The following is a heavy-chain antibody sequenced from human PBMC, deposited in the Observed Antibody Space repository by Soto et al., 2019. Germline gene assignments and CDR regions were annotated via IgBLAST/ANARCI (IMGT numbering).Heavy chain of an antibody. Sequence: SETLSLTCTVSGGSINNYYWSWIRQSPGKGLEWIGYIHYGGTTKYNPSLKSRVTMSVDTSRNQFSLNLDSVTAADTAVYFCARDGSLGATMSCPRAWFDPWGKGTPVTVYS. J-gene: IGHJ5*02. D-gene: IGHD3-22*01. CDR1: GGSINNYY. V-gene: IGHV4-59*01. CDR2: IHYGGTT. CDR3: ARDGSLGATMSCPRAWFDP.